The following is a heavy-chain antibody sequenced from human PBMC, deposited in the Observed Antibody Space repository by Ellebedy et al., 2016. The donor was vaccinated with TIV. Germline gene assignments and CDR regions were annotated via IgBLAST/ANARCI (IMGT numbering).Heavy chain of an antibody. CDR1: GFTLSSYW. V-gene: IGHV3-23*01. CDR3: AKDRPPSYSDY. J-gene: IGHJ4*02. Sequence: GESLKISCAASGFTLSSYWMSWVRQAPGKGLEWVSAISGSGGSTYYADSVKGRFTISRDNSKNTLYLQMNSLRAEDTAVYYCAKDRPPSYSDYWGQGTLVTVSS. D-gene: IGHD2-21*01. CDR2: ISGSGGST.